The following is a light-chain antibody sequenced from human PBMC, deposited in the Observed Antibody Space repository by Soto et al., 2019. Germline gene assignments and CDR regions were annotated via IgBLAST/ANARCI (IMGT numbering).Light chain of an antibody. CDR3: QQRSNWPPVT. J-gene: IGKJ1*01. CDR1: QSVSSSY. CDR2: DAS. V-gene: IGKV3D-20*02. Sequence: EIIMTQSPATLSLSPGERATLSCRASQSVSSSYLAWYQQKPGQAPRLLIFDASKRATGIPARFSGTGSGTHFTLTISSLEPEDVAVYYCQQRSNWPPVTSGQGTKVDIK.